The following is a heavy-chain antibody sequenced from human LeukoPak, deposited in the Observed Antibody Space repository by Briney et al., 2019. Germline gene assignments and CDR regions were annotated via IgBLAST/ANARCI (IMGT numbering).Heavy chain of an antibody. V-gene: IGHV1-2*04. CDR3: ARQTTVTTFDY. J-gene: IGHJ4*02. D-gene: IGHD4-17*01. Sequence: ASVKVSCKASGYTFTGYYMHWVRQAPGQGLERMGWINPNSGGTNYAQKFQGWVTMTRDTSISTAYMELSRLRSDDTAVYYCARQTTVTTFDYWGQGTLVTVSS. CDR2: INPNSGGT. CDR1: GYTFTGYY.